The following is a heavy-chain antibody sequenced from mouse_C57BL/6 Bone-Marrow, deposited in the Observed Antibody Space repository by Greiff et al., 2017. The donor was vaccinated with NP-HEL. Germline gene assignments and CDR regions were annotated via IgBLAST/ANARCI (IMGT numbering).Heavy chain of an antibody. CDR3: ARENYKTRFAY. D-gene: IGHD2-12*01. Sequence: EVKLVESGGGLVKPGGSLKLSCAASGFTFSSYAMSWVRQTPEQRLEWVATISDGGSYTYYPDNVKGRFTISRDNAKNNLYLQMSHLKSEDTAMYYCARENYKTRFAYWGQGTLVTVSA. V-gene: IGHV5-4*01. CDR2: ISDGGSYT. J-gene: IGHJ3*01. CDR1: GFTFSSYA.